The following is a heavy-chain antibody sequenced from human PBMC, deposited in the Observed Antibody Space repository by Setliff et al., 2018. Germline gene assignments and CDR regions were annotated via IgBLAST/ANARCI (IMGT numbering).Heavy chain of an antibody. CDR2: IYTGGST. CDR3: ARTCSGSGYYAGLES. D-gene: IGHD2-15*01. J-gene: IGHJ4*02. V-gene: IGHV3-53*05. CDR1: GFTVNDNF. Sequence: GGSLRLSCVVSGFTVNDNFMTWVRQSPGRGLEWVSLIYTGGSTHYADSVKGRFTISRDNSKNTLYLQMNSLRPEDTAVYYCARTCSGSGYYAGLESWGQGTPVTVSS.